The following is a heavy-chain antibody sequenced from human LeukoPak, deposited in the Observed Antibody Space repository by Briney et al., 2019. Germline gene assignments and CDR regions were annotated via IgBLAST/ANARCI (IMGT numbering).Heavy chain of an antibody. D-gene: IGHD3-22*01. CDR3: ARTTAYDYYDSITFDY. CDR2: ISWNSGSM. CDR1: GFAFEDHA. J-gene: IGHJ4*02. Sequence: GGSLRLSCAASGFAFEDHAMHWVRQAPGTGLEWVSGISWNSGSMDYADSVKGRFTISRDNAKNFLYLQMSSLRPDDTALYYCARTTAYDYYDSITFDYWGQGALVTVSS. V-gene: IGHV3-9*01.